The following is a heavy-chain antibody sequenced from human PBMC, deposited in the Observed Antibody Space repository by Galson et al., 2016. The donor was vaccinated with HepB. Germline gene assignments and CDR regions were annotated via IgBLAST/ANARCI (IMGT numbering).Heavy chain of an antibody. J-gene: IGHJ4*02. D-gene: IGHD7-27*01. CDR1: GFSFSSYA. Sequence: SLRLSCAASGFSFSSYAMCWVRQAPGKGLEWVSAIVDSGVTTYYADSVRGRFTISRDNSKSTLYLQMNSLRAEDTAAYYCAQDTSWVLDFWGQGNLVTVSS. CDR2: IVDSGVTT. CDR3: AQDTSWVLDF. V-gene: IGHV3-23*01.